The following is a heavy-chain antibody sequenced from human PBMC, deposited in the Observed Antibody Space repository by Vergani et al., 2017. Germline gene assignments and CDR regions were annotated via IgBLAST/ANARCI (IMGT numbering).Heavy chain of an antibody. D-gene: IGHD4-17*01. CDR2: VDPEDVET. CDR3: ATPQTVTTGGMEV. Sequence: EVQLVQSGAEVKKPGATMKISCKVSGYTFTDHYMHWVKQAPGKGLEWMGLVDPEDVETIYAEKFKGRVTIAADTSTDTAQLGLSSVISEDTAGYYCATPQTVTTGGMEVWGQGTAVIVSS. J-gene: IGHJ6*02. CDR1: GYTFTDHY. V-gene: IGHV1-69-2*01.